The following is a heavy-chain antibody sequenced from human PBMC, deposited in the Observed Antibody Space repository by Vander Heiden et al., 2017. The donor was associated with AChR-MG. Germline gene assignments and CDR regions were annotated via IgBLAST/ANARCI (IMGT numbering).Heavy chain of an antibody. J-gene: IGHJ4*02. CDR2: RWYNGSDK. CDR1: GFTFSGYG. V-gene: IGHV3-33*01. CDR3: ARGGYSGYDDPFDY. D-gene: IGHD5-12*01. Sequence: QVQLVESGGGVVQPGRSLRLSCAASGFTFSGYGMHWVRQGPGKGLEWVAVRWYNGSDKYDADSVKVRFTISRDNSKNTLYLQRNSLRAEDTAVYYCARGGYSGYDDPFDYWGQGTLVTVSS.